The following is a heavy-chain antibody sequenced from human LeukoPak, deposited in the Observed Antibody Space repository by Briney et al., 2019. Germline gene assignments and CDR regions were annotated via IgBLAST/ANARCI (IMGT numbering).Heavy chain of an antibody. CDR1: GFTFSSYA. J-gene: IGHJ4*02. Sequence: QAGGSLRLSCAASGFTFSSYAMSWVRQAPGKGLEWVSAISNNGGTTYYADSLKGRFTISRDNAKNTLFLQMNSLRAEDTAVYYCAKGQLAHDYWGQGTLVTVSS. CDR3: AKGQLAHDY. D-gene: IGHD6-6*01. CDR2: ISNNGGTT. V-gene: IGHV3-23*01.